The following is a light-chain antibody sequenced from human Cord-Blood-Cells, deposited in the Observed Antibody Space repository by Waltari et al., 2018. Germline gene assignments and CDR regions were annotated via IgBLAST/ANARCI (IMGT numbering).Light chain of an antibody. Sequence: QSALPQPPSVSGSPGQSSTISSTGTTSDVAAYNYVSWYQHHPGKAPTLMIYYVSNTPSGFSNRFPGSKSGHTTSLTISWLQAEDEADYYCSSYTSSSTLVFVGGTKLTVL. CDR3: SSYTSSSTLV. CDR2: YVS. CDR1: TSDVAAYNY. V-gene: IGLV2-14*03. J-gene: IGLJ3*02.